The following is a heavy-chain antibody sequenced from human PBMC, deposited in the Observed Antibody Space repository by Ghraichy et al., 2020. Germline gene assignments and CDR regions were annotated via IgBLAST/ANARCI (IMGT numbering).Heavy chain of an antibody. CDR2: IYSGGST. CDR1: GFTVSSNY. CDR3: ARDASSGYYYVFGAFDI. J-gene: IGHJ3*02. V-gene: IGHV3-53*01. Sequence: LSLTCAASGFTVSSNYMSWVRQAPGKGLEWVSVIYSGGSTYYADSVKGRFTISRDNSKNTLYLQMNSLRAEDTAVYYCARDASSGYYYVFGAFDIWGQGTMVTVSS. D-gene: IGHD3-22*01.